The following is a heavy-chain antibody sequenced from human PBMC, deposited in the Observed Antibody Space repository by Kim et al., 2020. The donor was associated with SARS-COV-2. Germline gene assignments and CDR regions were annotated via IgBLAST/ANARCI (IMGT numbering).Heavy chain of an antibody. D-gene: IGHD6-13*01. J-gene: IGHJ4*02. CDR3: ARVAAAVNYHFDY. V-gene: IGHV4-39*01. Sequence: SETLSLTCTVSGGSISSSSYYWGWIRQPPGKGLEWIGSIYYSGSTYYNPSLKSRLTISVDTSKNQFSLKLSSVTAADTAVYHCARVAAAVNYHFDYWGQGTLVTVSS. CDR2: IYYSGST. CDR1: GGSISSSSYY.